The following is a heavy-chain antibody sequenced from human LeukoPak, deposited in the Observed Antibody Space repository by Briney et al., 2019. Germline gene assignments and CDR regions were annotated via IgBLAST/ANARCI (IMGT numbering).Heavy chain of an antibody. CDR2: INPNSGGT. V-gene: IGHV1-2*02. D-gene: IGHD1-1*01. CDR1: GYTFTDYY. CDR3: ARDSTGSPYDAFDI. Sequence: ASVKVSCKTSGYTFTDYYIHWVRQAPGQGLEWMGWINPNSGGTNYAQKFQGRVTMTRDTPISTAYMELSRLRSDDTAVYYCARDSTGSPYDAFDIWGQGTMVTVSS. J-gene: IGHJ3*02.